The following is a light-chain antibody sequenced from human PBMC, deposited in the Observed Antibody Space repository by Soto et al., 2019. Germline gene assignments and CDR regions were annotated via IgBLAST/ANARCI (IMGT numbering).Light chain of an antibody. J-gene: IGKJ1*01. Sequence: PATLSLSGKYIATLSCRSSQSVSNDFLAWYQQKPGQAPRLLIYGASTRATDVQDRFSGSGSGADFTLSISRLEPEDFAVYYCQQYGSAHPRRFGQGTKVDIK. CDR2: GAS. V-gene: IGKV3-20*01. CDR1: QSVSNDF. CDR3: QQYGSAHPRR.